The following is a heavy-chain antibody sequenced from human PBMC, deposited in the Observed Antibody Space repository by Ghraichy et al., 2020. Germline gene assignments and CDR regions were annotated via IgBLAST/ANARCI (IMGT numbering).Heavy chain of an antibody. CDR2: ISSSGNYI. CDR1: GFTFSSYS. V-gene: IGHV3-21*01. D-gene: IGHD2-15*01. CDR3: ARVSCSGGNCHNRGYYYYGMDV. Sequence: GGSLRLSCAASGFTFSSYSMNWVRQAPGKGLEWVSSISSSGNYIHYADSVKGRFTISRDNAQNSLCLQMNSLRAEDTAVYYCARVSCSGGNCHNRGYYYYGMDVWGQGTAVAVSS. J-gene: IGHJ6*02.